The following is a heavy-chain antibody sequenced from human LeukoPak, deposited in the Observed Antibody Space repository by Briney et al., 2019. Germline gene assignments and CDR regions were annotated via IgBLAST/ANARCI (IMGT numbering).Heavy chain of an antibody. CDR3: ARVSYGDQDYYYYYHMDV. CDR2: IYYSGST. V-gene: IGHV4-59*01. Sequence: SETLSLTCTVSGGSISSYYWSWIRQPPGKGLEWIGYIYYSGSTNYNPSLKSRVTISVDTSKNQFSLKLSSVTAADTAVYYCARVSYGDQDYYYYYHMDVWGKGTTVTVSS. J-gene: IGHJ6*03. CDR1: GGSISSYY. D-gene: IGHD4-17*01.